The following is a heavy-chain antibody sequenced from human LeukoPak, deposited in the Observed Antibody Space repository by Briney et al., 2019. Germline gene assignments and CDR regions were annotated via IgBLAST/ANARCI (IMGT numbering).Heavy chain of an antibody. CDR2: INPNSGGT. CDR1: GYTFTGYY. J-gene: IGHJ6*02. CDR3: ARVPSRPYYYYYGMDV. Sequence: VASVKVSCKASGYTFTGYYMHWVRQAPGQGLEWMGWINPNSGGTNYAQKFQGRVTMTRDTSISTVYMELSRLRSDDTAVYYCARVPSRPYYYYYGMDVWGQGTTVTVSS. V-gene: IGHV1-2*02. D-gene: IGHD2-2*01.